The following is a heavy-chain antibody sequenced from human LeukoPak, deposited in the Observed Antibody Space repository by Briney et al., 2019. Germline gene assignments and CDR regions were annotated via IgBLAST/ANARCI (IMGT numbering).Heavy chain of an antibody. CDR1: GGTFSSYA. Sequence: ASVKVSCKASGGTFSSYAISWVRQAPGQGLEWMGGIIPIFGTANYAQKFQGRVTITADKSTSTAYMELSSLRSEDTAVYYCARGESGSNYYLAEYFQHWGQGTLVTVSS. D-gene: IGHD1-26*01. CDR3: ARGESGSNYYLAEYFQH. J-gene: IGHJ1*01. CDR2: IIPIFGTA. V-gene: IGHV1-69*06.